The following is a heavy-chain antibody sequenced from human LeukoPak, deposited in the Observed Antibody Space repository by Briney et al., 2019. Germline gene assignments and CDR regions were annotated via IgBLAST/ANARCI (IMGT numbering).Heavy chain of an antibody. D-gene: IGHD3-10*01. CDR2: ISSTGSTI. CDR1: GFTVSSNY. V-gene: IGHV3-11*04. CDR3: ARCYYGSGSSTFDY. J-gene: IGHJ4*02. Sequence: PGGSLRLSCAASGFTVSSNYMSWVRQAPGKGLEWVSYISSTGSTIYYADSVKGRFTISRDNAKNSLYLQMNSLRAEDTAVYYCARCYYGSGSSTFDYWGQGTLVTVSS.